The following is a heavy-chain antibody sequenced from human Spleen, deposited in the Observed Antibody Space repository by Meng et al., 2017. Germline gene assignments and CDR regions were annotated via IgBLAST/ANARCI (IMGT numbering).Heavy chain of an antibody. CDR1: GGSFSDYY. CDR2: INHSGST. Sequence: HVQQWGAGRLKPSETLSLTCVVSGGSFSDYYWSWIRQPPGKGLEWIGEINHSGSTNYNPSLESRATISVDTSQNNLSLKLSSVTAADSAVYYCARGPTTMAHDFDYWGQGTLVTVSS. CDR3: ARGPTTMAHDFDY. D-gene: IGHD4-11*01. V-gene: IGHV4-34*01. J-gene: IGHJ4*02.